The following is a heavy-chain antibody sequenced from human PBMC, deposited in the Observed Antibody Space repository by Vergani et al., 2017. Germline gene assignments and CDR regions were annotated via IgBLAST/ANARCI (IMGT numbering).Heavy chain of an antibody. Sequence: QLQLQESGPGLVKPSATLSLPFSVSGASIRSSNYYWGWIRQPPGRGLEWIASIYYSGSTYYNPSLKSRVTVSVDTSKNQFSLKLSSVTAADTAVDFCARHSTVEWLVKLGWIDPWGQGILVTVAS. V-gene: IGHV4-39*01. D-gene: IGHD6-19*01. CDR1: GASIRSSNYY. J-gene: IGHJ5*02. CDR2: IYYSGST. CDR3: ARHSTVEWLVKLGWIDP.